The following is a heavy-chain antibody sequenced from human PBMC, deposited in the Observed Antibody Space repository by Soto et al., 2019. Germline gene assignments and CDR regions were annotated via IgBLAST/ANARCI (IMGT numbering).Heavy chain of an antibody. CDR2: ISYDGSNK. J-gene: IGHJ4*02. CDR3: AKDREYSSSPGY. V-gene: IGHV3-30*18. CDR1: GFTFSSYG. Sequence: PGGSLRLSCAASGFTFSSYGMHWVRQAQGKGLEWVAVISYDGSNKYYADSVEGRFTISRDNSKNTLYLQMNSLRAEDTAVYYCAKDREYSSSPGYWGQGTLVTVSS. D-gene: IGHD6-6*01.